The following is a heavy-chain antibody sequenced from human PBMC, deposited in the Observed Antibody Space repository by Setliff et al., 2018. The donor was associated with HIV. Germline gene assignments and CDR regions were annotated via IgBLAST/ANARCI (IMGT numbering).Heavy chain of an antibody. J-gene: IGHJ6*03. Sequence: GGSLRLSCAASGFTFDDYGMSWVRQAPGKGLEWVSGINWNGGSTGYADSVKGRFTISRDNAKNSLYLQMNRLRAEDTAVYYCARDMRDCTSTSCYTYDYYYYMDVWGKGTTVTVSS. CDR1: GFTFDDYG. CDR3: ARDMRDCTSTSCYTYDYYYYMDV. D-gene: IGHD2-2*02. CDR2: INWNGGST. V-gene: IGHV3-20*04.